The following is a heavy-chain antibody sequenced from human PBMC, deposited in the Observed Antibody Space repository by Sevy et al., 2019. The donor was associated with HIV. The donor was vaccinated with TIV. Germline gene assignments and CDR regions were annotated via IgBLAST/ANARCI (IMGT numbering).Heavy chain of an antibody. CDR2: IYYSGST. CDR3: ARESPYIAAAGKYYYYNGMDV. J-gene: IGHJ6*02. V-gene: IGHV4-59*02. CDR1: GGSVSSYF. Sequence: SETLSLTCTVSGGSVSSYFWSWIRQPPVKGLEWIGYIYYSGSTDYNPSLKSRVTISLDTSKNQFSLKLSSVTAADTAVYYCARESPYIAAAGKYYYYNGMDVWGQGTTVTVSS. D-gene: IGHD6-13*01.